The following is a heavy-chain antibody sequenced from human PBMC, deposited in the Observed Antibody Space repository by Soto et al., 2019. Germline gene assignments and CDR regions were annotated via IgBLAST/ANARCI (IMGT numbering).Heavy chain of an antibody. D-gene: IGHD3-22*01. J-gene: IGHJ3*02. V-gene: IGHV3-33*01. CDR1: GFTFSNYD. CDR3: ARDYDRAFDI. Sequence: GGSLRLSCAASGFTFSNYDIHWVRQAPGKGLEWVAFIWYDGSNKYYADSVKGRFTISRDNSKNTLYLQMNSLRAEDTAVYYCARDYDRAFDIWGQGTMVTVSS. CDR2: IWYDGSNK.